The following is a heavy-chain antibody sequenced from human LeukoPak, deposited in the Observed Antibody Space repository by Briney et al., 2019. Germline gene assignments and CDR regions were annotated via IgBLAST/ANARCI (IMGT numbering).Heavy chain of an antibody. CDR3: ARRNHFFDY. J-gene: IGHJ4*02. D-gene: IGHD1-14*01. CDR1: GGSFSGYY. CDR2: INHSGST. Sequence: SETLSLTCAVYGGSFSGYYWSWIRQPPGKGLEWIGEINHSGSTNYNPSLKSRVTISVDTSKNQFSLRLRSVTAADTAIYYCARRNHFFDYWGQGTLVTVSS. V-gene: IGHV4-34*01.